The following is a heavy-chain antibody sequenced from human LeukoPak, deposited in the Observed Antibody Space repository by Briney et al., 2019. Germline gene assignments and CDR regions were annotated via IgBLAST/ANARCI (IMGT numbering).Heavy chain of an antibody. D-gene: IGHD5-12*01. Sequence: GGSLRLSCAASGFTFSSYAMSWVRQAPGKGLEWVSSISISGSSTYYADSVKGRFTISRDNSKNTLYLQMNSLRAEDTAIYYCAKDREYSGYDFFLPFDYWGQGTLVTVSS. CDR2: ISISGSST. CDR3: AKDREYSGYDFFLPFDY. J-gene: IGHJ4*02. V-gene: IGHV3-23*01. CDR1: GFTFSSYA.